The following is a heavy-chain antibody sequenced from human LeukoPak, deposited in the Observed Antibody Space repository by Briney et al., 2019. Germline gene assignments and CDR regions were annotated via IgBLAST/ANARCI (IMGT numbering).Heavy chain of an antibody. Sequence: GASVKVSCKASGYTFTSYGISWVRQDPGQGLEWMGWISAYNGNTNYAQKLQGRVTMTTDTSTSTAYMELRSLRSDDTAVYYCARDGDYYGSGSPIRGFDPWGQGTLVTVSS. J-gene: IGHJ5*02. CDR1: GYTFTSYG. D-gene: IGHD3-10*01. CDR3: ARDGDYYGSGSPIRGFDP. V-gene: IGHV1-18*04. CDR2: ISAYNGNT.